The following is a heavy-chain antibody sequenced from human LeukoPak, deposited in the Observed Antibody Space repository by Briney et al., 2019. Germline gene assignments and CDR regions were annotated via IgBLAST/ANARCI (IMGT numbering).Heavy chain of an antibody. Sequence: GGSLRLSCAASGFTFSSYGMHWVRQAPGKGLEWVAVIWYDGSNKYYADSVKGRFTISRDNSKNTLYLQMNSLRAEDTAVYCCARGWAGSDYYYYGMDVWGQGTTVTVSS. D-gene: IGHD6-19*01. J-gene: IGHJ6*02. CDR1: GFTFSSYG. V-gene: IGHV3-33*01. CDR2: IWYDGSNK. CDR3: ARGWAGSDYYYYGMDV.